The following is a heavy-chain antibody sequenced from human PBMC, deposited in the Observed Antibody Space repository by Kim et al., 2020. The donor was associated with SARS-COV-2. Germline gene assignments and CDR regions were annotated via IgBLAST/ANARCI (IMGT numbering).Heavy chain of an antibody. CDR3: ARAEVAARFGMDV. V-gene: IGHV4-4*02. CDR2: IYHTGNT. CDR1: GGSIRGNNW. Sequence: SETLSLTCAVSGGSIRGNNWWSWVRQTPGKGLEWIGEIYHTGNTKYNPSLQSRVIISVDRSKNQFSLKLSSVTGADTAVYFCARAEVAARFGMDVWGQGT. D-gene: IGHD6-6*01. J-gene: IGHJ6*02.